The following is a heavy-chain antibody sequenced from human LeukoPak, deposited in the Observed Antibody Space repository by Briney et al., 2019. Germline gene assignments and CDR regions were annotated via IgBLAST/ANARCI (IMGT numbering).Heavy chain of an antibody. J-gene: IGHJ4*02. V-gene: IGHV4-4*07. CDR1: GGSISSYY. CDR2: IYTSGST. D-gene: IGHD1-7*01. Sequence: KPSETPSLTCTVPGGSISSYYWSWIRQPAGEGLEWVWRIYTSGSTNYNPSLKSRVTMSVDTSKNQFSLKLSSVTAADTAVYYCARDRGNWNYPLDYWGQGTLVTVSS. CDR3: ARDRGNWNYPLDY.